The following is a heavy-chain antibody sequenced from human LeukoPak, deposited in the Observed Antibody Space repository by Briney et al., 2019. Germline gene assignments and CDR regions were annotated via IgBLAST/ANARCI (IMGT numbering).Heavy chain of an antibody. Sequence: ASVKVSCKVSGYTLTELSMHWVRQAPGKGLEWMGGFDPEDGETIYAQKLQGRVTMTEDTSTDTAYMELSSLRSEDTAVYYCATKGRGGYCSGGSCYLGGYFDYWGQGTLVTVSS. D-gene: IGHD2-15*01. CDR3: ATKGRGGYCSGGSCYLGGYFDY. CDR2: FDPEDGET. V-gene: IGHV1-24*01. CDR1: GYTLTELS. J-gene: IGHJ4*02.